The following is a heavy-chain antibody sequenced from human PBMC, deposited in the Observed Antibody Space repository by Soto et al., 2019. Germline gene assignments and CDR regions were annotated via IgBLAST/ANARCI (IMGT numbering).Heavy chain of an antibody. CDR2: ISGSGGST. D-gene: IGHD3-22*01. CDR3: AKGLNHYDSSGSFDY. V-gene: IGHV3-23*01. Sequence: PGGSLRLSCAASGFTFSNYVMSWVRQAPGQGLEWVSAISGSGGSTYYADSVKGRFTISRDNSMNTFYLQMNSLRAEDTAVYYCAKGLNHYDSSGSFDYWGQGTLVTVSS. CDR1: GFTFSNYV. J-gene: IGHJ4*02.